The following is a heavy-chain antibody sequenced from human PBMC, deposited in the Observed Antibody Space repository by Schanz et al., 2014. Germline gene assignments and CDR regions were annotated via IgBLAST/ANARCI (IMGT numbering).Heavy chain of an antibody. Sequence: EVQLLESGGGLVEPGGSLRLSCAASGFSFSSYAMGWVRQARGKGLEWVSYIGNGGVTIYYADSVKGRFTISRDNTKNSLFLQLNSLRADDTAVYYCARNRGSGGQNWYFDLWGRGTLVTVSS. CDR3: ARNRGSGGQNWYFDL. CDR2: IGNGGVTI. V-gene: IGHV3-48*03. D-gene: IGHD1-26*01. CDR1: GFSFSSYA. J-gene: IGHJ2*01.